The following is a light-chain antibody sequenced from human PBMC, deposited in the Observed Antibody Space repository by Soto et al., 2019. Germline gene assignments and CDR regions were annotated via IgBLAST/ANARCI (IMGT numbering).Light chain of an antibody. J-gene: IGLJ2*01. CDR2: VGTGGIVG. Sequence: QPVLTQPPSASASQGASVTLTCTLSSGYSNYKVDWYQQRPGKGPRFVMRVGTGGIVGSKGDGIPDRFSVLGSGLNRFLTIKNIQEEVESDCLCGADHGSGSNFVSVVFGGGTPLTVL. CDR3: GADHGSGSNFVSVV. V-gene: IGLV9-49*01. CDR1: SGYSNYK.